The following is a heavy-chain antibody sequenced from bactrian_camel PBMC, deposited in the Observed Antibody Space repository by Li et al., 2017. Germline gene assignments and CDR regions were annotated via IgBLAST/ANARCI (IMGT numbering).Heavy chain of an antibody. CDR3: AKGGRYSWPHKE. D-gene: IGHD1*01. V-gene: IGHV3S53*01. J-gene: IGHJ4*01. Sequence: HVQLVESGGGSVQAGGSLRLSCAASGYVNHTICLAWFRQAPGKAREEVAAADSDGTPTYADSVKGRFTASKDNAKSIFSLDMSNLKPEDTATYYCAKGGRYSWPHKERGQGTQVTVS. CDR1: GYVNHTIC. CDR2: ADSDGTP.